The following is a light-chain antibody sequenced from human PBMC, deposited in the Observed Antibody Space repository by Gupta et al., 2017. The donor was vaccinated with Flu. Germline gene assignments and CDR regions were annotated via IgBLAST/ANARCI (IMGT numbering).Light chain of an antibody. CDR3: MQGAHWPWA. CDR1: QSLVYSDGTTV. J-gene: IGKJ1*01. Sequence: DEVMMQSPLSLPVALRQPAAISCWSSQSLVYSDGTTVLHWFQQRPGQSPRRLIYLVSDRASGVPDRFSGSGSGTDFTLKISRLEAEDFGVYFCMQGAHWPWAFGQGTKVEIK. CDR2: LVS. V-gene: IGKV2-30*01.